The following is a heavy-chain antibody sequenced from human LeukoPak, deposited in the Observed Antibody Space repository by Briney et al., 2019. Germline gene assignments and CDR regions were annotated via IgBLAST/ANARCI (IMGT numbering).Heavy chain of an antibody. CDR2: IYYSGST. CDR1: GGSISSSSYY. Sequence: SETLSLTCTVSGGSISSSSYYWGWIRQPPGKGLEWIGNIYYSGSTYYNPSLKSRVTISEDTSKNQFSLKLSSVTATDTAVYYCARRSSSWYSKIDSWGQGTLVTVSS. J-gene: IGHJ4*02. CDR3: ARRSSSWYSKIDS. D-gene: IGHD6-13*01. V-gene: IGHV4-39*01.